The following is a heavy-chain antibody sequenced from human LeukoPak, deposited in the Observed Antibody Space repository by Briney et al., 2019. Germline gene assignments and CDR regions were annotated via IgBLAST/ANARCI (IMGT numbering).Heavy chain of an antibody. CDR3: ARDRLGYDILTGSPYGMDV. Sequence: GGSLRLSCAASGFTFSSYAMHWVRQAPGKGLERVAVISYDGSNKYYADSVKGRFTISRDNSKNTLYLQMNSLRAEDTAVYYCARDRLGYDILTGSPYGMDVWGQGTTVTVSS. CDR1: GFTFSSYA. D-gene: IGHD3-9*01. CDR2: ISYDGSNK. J-gene: IGHJ6*02. V-gene: IGHV3-30-3*01.